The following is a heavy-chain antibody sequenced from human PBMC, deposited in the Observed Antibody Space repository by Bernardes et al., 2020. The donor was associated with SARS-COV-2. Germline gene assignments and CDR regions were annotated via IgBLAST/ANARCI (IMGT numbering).Heavy chain of an antibody. D-gene: IGHD4-17*01. J-gene: IGHJ6*02. CDR3: ATGPTTMTYWYFDL. V-gene: IGHV1-24*01. CDR2: FDPEDGEP. Sequence: ASVKVSCRVSGYTLTELSIHWVRQAPGKGLEWMGGFDPEDGEPVYPQRFQGRVTMTEDTSADTVYMELSSLRSEDTAVYSCATGPTTMTYWYFDLWGQGTTVTVSS. CDR1: GYTLTELS.